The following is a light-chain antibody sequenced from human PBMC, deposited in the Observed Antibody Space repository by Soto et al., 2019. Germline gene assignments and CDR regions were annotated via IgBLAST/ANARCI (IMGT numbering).Light chain of an antibody. CDR3: SSYAGSNTWV. J-gene: IGLJ3*02. CDR1: RSDVGGYNY. Sequence: QSALTQPPSASGSPGQSVTFSCTGTRSDVGGYNYVSWYQQHPGKAPKLMIYEVTKRPSGVPDRFSGSKSGNTASLTVSGLHADDEADYYCSSYAGSNTWVFGGGTQLTVL. CDR2: EVT. V-gene: IGLV2-8*01.